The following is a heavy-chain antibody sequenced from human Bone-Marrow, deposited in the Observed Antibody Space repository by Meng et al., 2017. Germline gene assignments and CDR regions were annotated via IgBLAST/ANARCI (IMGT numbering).Heavy chain of an antibody. CDR3: ARGSWLQLWLQDY. D-gene: IGHD5-18*01. Sequence: QVQLQQWGAGLLKPSETLSLTCAVYGGSFSGYYWSWIRQSPGKGLEWIGEINHSGSTNYNPSLKSRVTISVDTSKNQFSLKLSSVTAADTAVYYCARGSWLQLWLQDYWGQGTLVTVSS. V-gene: IGHV4-34*01. CDR2: INHSGST. CDR1: GGSFSGYY. J-gene: IGHJ4*02.